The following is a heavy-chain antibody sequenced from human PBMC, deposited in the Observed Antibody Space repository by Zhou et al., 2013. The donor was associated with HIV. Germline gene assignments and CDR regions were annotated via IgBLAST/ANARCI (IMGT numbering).Heavy chain of an antibody. Sequence: QVQLVQSGAEMKKPGASVNISCKASGYAFTSYYIHWVRQAPGQGLEWMGLINPGIGSTYYAEKFQGRITVTRDTSTNTVNMQLDTLTSEDTAVYYCNRGMQQWVNDAFDIWGQGTMVTVSS. D-gene: IGHD6-13*01. CDR3: NRGMQQWVNDAFDI. CDR2: INPGIGST. CDR1: GYAFTSYY. J-gene: IGHJ3*02. V-gene: IGHV1-46*03.